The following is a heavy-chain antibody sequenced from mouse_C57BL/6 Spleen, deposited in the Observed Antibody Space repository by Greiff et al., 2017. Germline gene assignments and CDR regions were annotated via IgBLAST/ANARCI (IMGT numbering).Heavy chain of an antibody. CDR2: IDPSDSYT. Sequence: QVQLQQPGAELVKPGASVKLSCKASGYTFTSYWMQWVKQRPGQGLEWIGEIDPSDSYTNYNQKFKGKATLTVDTSSSTAYMQLSSLTSEDSAVYYCARRGTAKGGDYWGQGTTLTVSS. D-gene: IGHD3-3*01. V-gene: IGHV1-50*01. CDR3: ARRGTAKGGDY. J-gene: IGHJ2*01. CDR1: GYTFTSYW.